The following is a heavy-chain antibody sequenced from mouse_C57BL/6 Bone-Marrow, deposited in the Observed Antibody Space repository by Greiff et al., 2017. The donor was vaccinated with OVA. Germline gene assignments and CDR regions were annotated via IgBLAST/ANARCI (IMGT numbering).Heavy chain of an antibody. CDR3: ARPIYYYGSSSWFAY. D-gene: IGHD1-1*01. J-gene: IGHJ3*01. Sequence: QVQLKESGPELVKPGASVKISCKASGYAFSSSWMNWVKQRPGKGLEWIGRIYPGDGDTNYNGKFKGKATLTADKSSSTAYMQISSLTSEDSAVYFCARPIYYYGSSSWFAYWGQGTLVTVSA. CDR2: IYPGDGDT. CDR1: GYAFSSSW. V-gene: IGHV1-82*01.